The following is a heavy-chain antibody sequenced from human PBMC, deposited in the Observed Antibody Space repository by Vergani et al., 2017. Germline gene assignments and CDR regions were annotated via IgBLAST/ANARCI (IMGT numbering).Heavy chain of an antibody. J-gene: IGHJ4*02. D-gene: IGHD2-2*01. CDR2: ISAYNGNT. CDR1: GYTFTSYG. V-gene: IGHV1-18*01. CDR3: ARVSVGQIVVVPADY. Sequence: VSCKASGYTFTSYGISWVRQAPGQGLEWMGWISAYNGNTNYAQKLQGRVTMTTDTSTSTAYMELRSLRSDDTAVYYCARVSVGQIVVVPADYWGQGTLVTVSS.